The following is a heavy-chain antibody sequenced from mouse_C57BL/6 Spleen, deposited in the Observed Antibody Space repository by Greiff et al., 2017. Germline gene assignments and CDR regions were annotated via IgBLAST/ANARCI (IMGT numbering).Heavy chain of an antibody. CDR1: GFSFTSYG. V-gene: IGHV2-5*01. CDR2: IWSGGST. D-gene: IGHD3-3*01. Sequence: QVQLQQSGPGLVQPSQSLSITCTVSGFSFTSYGVHWVRQSPGKGLEWLGVIWSGGSTDYNAAFMSRLSITKDNSTSQVFFKMNSLQADDTAIYYCAKMGDGYWYFDVWGTGTTVTVSS. J-gene: IGHJ1*03. CDR3: AKMGDGYWYFDV.